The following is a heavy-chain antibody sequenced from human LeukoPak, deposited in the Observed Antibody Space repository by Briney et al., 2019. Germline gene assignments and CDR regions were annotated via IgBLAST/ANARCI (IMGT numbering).Heavy chain of an antibody. V-gene: IGHV3-23*01. J-gene: IGHJ4*02. CDR1: GITLSNYG. CDR3: AKRGVVIRVILVGFHKEAYYFDS. Sequence: GGSLRLSCAVSGITLSNYGMSWVRQAPGKGLEWVAGISGSGGSTHYADSVKGRFTIFRDNRKNTLYLQLNSLRAEDTAVYFCAKRGVVIRVILVGFHKEAYYFDSWGQGALVTVSS. D-gene: IGHD3-10*01. CDR2: ISGSGGST.